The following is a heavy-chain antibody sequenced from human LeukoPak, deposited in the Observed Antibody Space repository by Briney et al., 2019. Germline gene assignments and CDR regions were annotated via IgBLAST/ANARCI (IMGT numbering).Heavy chain of an antibody. CDR3: ARNPVRYFDWWADY. J-gene: IGHJ4*02. D-gene: IGHD3-9*01. CDR1: GGSISSYY. Sequence: SETLSLTCTVSGGSISSYYWSWMRQPPGKGLEWIGYIYYGGSTNYNPSLKSRVTISADTSKNQLSLTLSSVTAADTAVYYCARNPVRYFDWWADYWGQGTLVTVSS. CDR2: IYYGGST. V-gene: IGHV4-59*12.